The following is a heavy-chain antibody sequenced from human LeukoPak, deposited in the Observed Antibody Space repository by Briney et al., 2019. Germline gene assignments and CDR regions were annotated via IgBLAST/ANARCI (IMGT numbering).Heavy chain of an antibody. CDR1: GGTFSSYA. J-gene: IGHJ6*03. CDR3: ARGRAADHYYYYYMDV. CDR2: IIPIVGTA. Sequence: SVKVSCKASGGTFSSYAISWVRQAPGQGLEWMGGIIPIVGTANYAQTFQGRVTITTDESTSTAYMELSSLRSEDTAVYYCARGRAADHYYYYYMDVWGKGTTVTVSS. V-gene: IGHV1-69*05. D-gene: IGHD2-15*01.